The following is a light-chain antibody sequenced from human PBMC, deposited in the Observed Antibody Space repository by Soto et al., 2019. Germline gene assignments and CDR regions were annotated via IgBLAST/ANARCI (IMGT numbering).Light chain of an antibody. CDR1: KSVTSDD. CDR2: GGS. V-gene: IGKV3-20*01. J-gene: IGKJ1*01. Sequence: ENVLTQSPGPVALSPGERVTLACRASKSVTSDDVAWYQQKRGQAPRLLLDGGSGRATGIPHGFSGSGSGTDFTLPIRSLEPEDFAVYYCQQYGSSPLTCGQGTRVDLK. CDR3: QQYGSSPLT.